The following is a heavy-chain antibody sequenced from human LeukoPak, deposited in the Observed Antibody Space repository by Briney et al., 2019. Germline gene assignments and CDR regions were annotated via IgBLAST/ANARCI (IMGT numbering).Heavy chain of an antibody. V-gene: IGHV3-21*01. D-gene: IGHD3-22*01. CDR3: ARDLGSDYYDSSGYWPWRYYYYGMDV. CDR1: GFTFSSYS. Sequence: GGSLRLSCAASGFTFSSYSMNWVRQAPGKGLEWVSSISSSSSYIYYADSVMGRFTISRDNAKNSLYLQMNSLRAEDTAVYYCARDLGSDYYDSSGYWPWRYYYYGMDVWGQGTTVTVSS. CDR2: ISSSSSYI. J-gene: IGHJ6*02.